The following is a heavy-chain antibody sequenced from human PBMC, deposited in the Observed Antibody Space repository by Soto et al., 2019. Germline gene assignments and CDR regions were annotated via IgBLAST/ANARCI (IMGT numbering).Heavy chain of an antibody. J-gene: IGHJ6*02. D-gene: IGHD6-13*01. V-gene: IGHV1-69*13. CDR3: ARGCPIRAAAGAYYDDGIDV. Sequence: GASVKVSCKASGGTFSSYAISWVRQAPGQGLEWMGGIIPIFGTANYAQKFHGRVTITADVSTDTSFRELSSLRSEDTAVYYGARGCPIRAAAGAYYDDGIDVWGQGTTVTVSS. CDR2: IIPIFGTA. CDR1: GGTFSSYA.